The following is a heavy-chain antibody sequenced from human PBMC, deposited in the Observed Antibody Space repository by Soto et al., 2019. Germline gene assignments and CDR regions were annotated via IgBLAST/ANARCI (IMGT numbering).Heavy chain of an antibody. J-gene: IGHJ2*01. Sequence: SETLSLTCTVSGGSINSYYWSWIRQPAGKGLEWIGRIYTSGSTNYNPYLKSRVTMSVDTSKNQFFLKLSSVTAADTAVYYCASLYRPSRVVGVNRHWYFDLWGRGTLVTVSS. CDR1: GGSINSYY. V-gene: IGHV4-4*07. CDR3: ASLYRPSRVVGVNRHWYFDL. CDR2: IYTSGST. D-gene: IGHD2-21*01.